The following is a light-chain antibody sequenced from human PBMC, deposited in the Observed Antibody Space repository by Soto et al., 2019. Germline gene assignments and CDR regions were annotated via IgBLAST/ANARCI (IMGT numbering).Light chain of an antibody. CDR2: GAF. Sequence: EIVITQSPATLSVSPGETATLYCRASQSVSYNLAWYQQKPGQGPRHVIYGAFSRATGIPARFSGSGSGTEFTLTISSLQSEDFAVYYCQQYKNWPPLTFGGGNKVEIK. CDR1: QSVSYN. CDR3: QQYKNWPPLT. V-gene: IGKV3-15*01. J-gene: IGKJ4*01.